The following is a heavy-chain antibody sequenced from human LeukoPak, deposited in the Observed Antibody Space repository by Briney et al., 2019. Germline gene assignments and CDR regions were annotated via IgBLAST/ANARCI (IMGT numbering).Heavy chain of an antibody. Sequence: GGSLRLSCAASGFTFSSYSMNWVRQAPGKGPEWVSYISSSSSTIYYADSVKGRFTISRDNAKNSLYLQVNSLRAEDTAVYYCARIGYCSSASCRHALDYWGQGTLVTVSS. V-gene: IGHV3-48*01. J-gene: IGHJ4*02. D-gene: IGHD2-2*01. CDR1: GFTFSSYS. CDR2: ISSSSSTI. CDR3: ARIGYCSSASCRHALDY.